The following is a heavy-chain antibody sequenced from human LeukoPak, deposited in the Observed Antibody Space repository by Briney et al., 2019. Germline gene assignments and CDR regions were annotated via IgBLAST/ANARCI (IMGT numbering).Heavy chain of an antibody. Sequence: ASVKVFCKASGYTFTSYDINWVRQATGQGLEWMGWMNPNSGNTGYAQKFQGRVTMTRNTSISTAYMELSSLRSEDTAVYYCARGLLGSSWYEYWGQGTLVTVSS. J-gene: IGHJ4*02. D-gene: IGHD6-13*01. CDR1: GYTFTSYD. CDR3: ARGLLGSSWYEY. CDR2: MNPNSGNT. V-gene: IGHV1-8*01.